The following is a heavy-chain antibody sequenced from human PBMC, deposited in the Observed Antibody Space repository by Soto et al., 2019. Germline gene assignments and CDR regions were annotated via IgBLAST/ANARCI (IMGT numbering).Heavy chain of an antibody. CDR3: ARDCEAARPGSYSFYYYGMDV. CDR2: IYYSGST. CDR1: GGSISSGGYY. J-gene: IGHJ6*02. Sequence: SETLSLTCTVSGGSISSGGYYWSWIRQHPGKGLEWIGYIYYSGSTYYNKSLKSRVTISVDTSKNQFSLKLSSVTAADTAVYYCARDCEAARPGSYSFYYYGMDVWGQGTTVTVSS. D-gene: IGHD6-6*01. V-gene: IGHV4-31*03.